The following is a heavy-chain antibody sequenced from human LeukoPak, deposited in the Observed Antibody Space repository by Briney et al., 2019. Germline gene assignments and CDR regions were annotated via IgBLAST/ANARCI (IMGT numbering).Heavy chain of an antibody. CDR3: AKDIRNCSGGSCYFHNWYFDL. V-gene: IGHV3-9*01. D-gene: IGHD2-15*01. CDR2: ISWNSGSI. J-gene: IGHJ2*01. Sequence: GGSLRLSCAASGFTFDDYAMHWVRQAPGKGLEGVSGISWNSGSIGYADSVKGRFTISRDNAKNSLYLQMNSLRAEDTALYYCAKDIRNCSGGSCYFHNWYFDLWGRGTLVTVSS. CDR1: GFTFDDYA.